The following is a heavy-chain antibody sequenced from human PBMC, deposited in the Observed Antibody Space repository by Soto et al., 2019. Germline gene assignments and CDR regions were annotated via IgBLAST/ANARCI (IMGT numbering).Heavy chain of an antibody. CDR2: IWYDGSNK. J-gene: IGHJ4*02. Sequence: PGGSLRLSCAASGFTFSSYAMHWVRQAPGKGLEWVAVIWYDGSNKYYADSVKGRFTISRDNSKSTLYLQMNSLRAEDTAVYYCARDLRAMQSYWGQGTLVTVSS. V-gene: IGHV3-33*01. CDR1: GFTFSSYA. CDR3: ARDLRAMQSY.